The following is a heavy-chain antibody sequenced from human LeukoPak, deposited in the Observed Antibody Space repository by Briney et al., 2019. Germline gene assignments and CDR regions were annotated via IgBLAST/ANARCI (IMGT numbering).Heavy chain of an antibody. V-gene: IGHV3-30*02. Sequence: GGSLRLSCAASGFTFRTYAMSWVRQAPGKGLEWVAFIRYDGSNKYYADSVKGRFTISRDNSKNTLYLQMNSLRAEDTAVYYCAKVGGGYDFWSGYYRYWGQGTLVTVSS. J-gene: IGHJ4*02. CDR3: AKVGGGYDFWSGYYRY. CDR1: GFTFRTYA. CDR2: IRYDGSNK. D-gene: IGHD3-3*01.